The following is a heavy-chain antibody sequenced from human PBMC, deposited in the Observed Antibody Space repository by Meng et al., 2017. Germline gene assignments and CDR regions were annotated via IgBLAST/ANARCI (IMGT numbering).Heavy chain of an antibody. J-gene: IGHJ4*02. D-gene: IGHD3-3*01. V-gene: IGHV1-3*01. CDR2: INAGNGDT. CDR3: AITLNYDFWSGFYY. Sequence: QVQLVQAGAEVKEPLGASVKISCKASGYTFNNYAMHWVRQAPGQRLEWMGWINAGNGDTKFSQKFQGRVSISRDTSASTAYMELRSLRFEDTAVYYCAITLNYDFWSGFYYWGQGTLVTVSS. CDR1: GYTFNNYA.